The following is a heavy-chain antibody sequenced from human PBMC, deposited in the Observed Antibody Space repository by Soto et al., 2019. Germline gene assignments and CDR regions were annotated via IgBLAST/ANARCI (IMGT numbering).Heavy chain of an antibody. CDR2: ISYDESNK. Sequence: SGGSLRLSCAASGFTFSSYGMHWVRQAPGKGLEWVAFISYDESNKYYADSVKGRFTISRDNSRTTLYLQMNSLRAEDTAVYFCAKRRNVLRFLEWSSGMEVWGQGTTVTVSS. CDR3: AKRRNVLRFLEWSSGMEV. J-gene: IGHJ6*02. V-gene: IGHV3-30*18. CDR1: GFTFSSYG. D-gene: IGHD3-3*01.